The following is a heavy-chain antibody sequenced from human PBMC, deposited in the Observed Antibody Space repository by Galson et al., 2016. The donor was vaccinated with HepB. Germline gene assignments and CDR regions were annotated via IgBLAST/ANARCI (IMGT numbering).Heavy chain of an antibody. J-gene: IGHJ5*02. CDR3: ARHYWGHYYYDSSGYPNNWFNP. D-gene: IGHD3-22*01. V-gene: IGHV4-39*01. CDR2: IHHSGST. Sequence: SETLSLTCTVSHVSIRSSNYYWGWIRQPPGKGLEWIGSIHHSGSTYTNPSLRSRVTISVDTSKNQFSVKLSSVTAADTAVYYCARHYWGHYYYDSSGYPNNWFNPWGQGTLVAVSS. CDR1: HVSIRSSNYY.